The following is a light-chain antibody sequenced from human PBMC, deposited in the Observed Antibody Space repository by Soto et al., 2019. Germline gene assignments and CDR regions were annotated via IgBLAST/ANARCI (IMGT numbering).Light chain of an antibody. V-gene: IGKV1-39*01. CDR1: QGISTY. CDR2: AAS. J-gene: IGKJ1*01. Sequence: DIQMTQSPSSLSASVGDRLTITCRASQGISTYLNWYQQKPGKAPKLLIYAASTLQSGVPSRFRGSGSETDFTLTISSLQPEDFATYSCQQNYSPTWTFGQGTKVDIK. CDR3: QQNYSPTWT.